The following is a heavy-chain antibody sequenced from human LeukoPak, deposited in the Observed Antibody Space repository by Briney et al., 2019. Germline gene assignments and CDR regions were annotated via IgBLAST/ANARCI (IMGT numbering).Heavy chain of an antibody. CDR1: GFTFANYA. CDR2: ISDRGDNT. V-gene: IGHV3-23*01. Sequence: PGGSLRLSCAASGFTFANYAMNWVRQAPGKGLEWVSGISDRGDNTYYADSVKGRFTISRDNSKNTLYLQMNSLRTEDTAVYYCAKGKVNHDGALDAWGQGTLVTVSS. CDR3: AKGKVNHDGALDA. D-gene: IGHD2-21*01. J-gene: IGHJ3*01.